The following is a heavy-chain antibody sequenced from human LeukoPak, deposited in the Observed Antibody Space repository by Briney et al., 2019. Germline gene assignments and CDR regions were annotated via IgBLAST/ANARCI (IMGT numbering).Heavy chain of an antibody. V-gene: IGHV4-59*01. D-gene: IGHD2-2*01. J-gene: IGHJ6*03. CDR3: AREGAAPMYYYYMDV. Sequence: SXXLSLTCTVSGGSISSYYWSWIRQPPGKGLEWIGYINYSGSTNYNPSLKSRATISLDTSKNQFSLKLNSVTAADTAVYYCAREGAAPMYYYYMDVWGKGTTVTVSS. CDR2: INYSGST. CDR1: GGSISSYY.